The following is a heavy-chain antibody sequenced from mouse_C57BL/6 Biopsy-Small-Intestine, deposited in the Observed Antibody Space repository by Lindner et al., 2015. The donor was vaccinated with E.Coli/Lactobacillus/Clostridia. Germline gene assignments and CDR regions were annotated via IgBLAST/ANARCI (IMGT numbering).Heavy chain of an antibody. D-gene: IGHD1-1*01. CDR1: GGTFSSYA. CDR3: ASRPRYSSSWYENYYYGMDV. Sequence: SVKVSCKASGGTFSSYAISWVRQAPGQGLEWMGGIIPIFGTANYAQKFQGRVTITADESTSTAYMGLSSLRSEDTAAYYCASRPRYSSSWYENYYYGMDVWGQGTTVTVSS. J-gene: IGHJ1*01. V-gene: IGHV1-81*01. CDR2: IIPIFGTA.